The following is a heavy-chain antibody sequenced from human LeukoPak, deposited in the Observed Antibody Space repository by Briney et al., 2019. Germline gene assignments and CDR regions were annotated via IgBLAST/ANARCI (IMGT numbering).Heavy chain of an antibody. D-gene: IGHD5-18*01. J-gene: IGHJ4*02. CDR1: GYTFTSYA. Sequence: ASVKVSCKASGYTFTSYAISWVRQAPGQGLEWMGRIIPILGIANYAQKFQGRVTITADKSTSTAYMELSSLRSEDTAVCYCARRGYSYGYDYWGQGTLVTVSS. CDR2: IIPILGIA. V-gene: IGHV1-69*04. CDR3: ARRGYSYGYDY.